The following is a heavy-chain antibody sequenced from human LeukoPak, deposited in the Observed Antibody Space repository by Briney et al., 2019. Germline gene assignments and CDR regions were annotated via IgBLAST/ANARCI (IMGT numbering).Heavy chain of an antibody. V-gene: IGHV1-69*13. CDR2: IIPIFGTA. CDR1: GYTFTSYG. Sequence: SVKVSCKASGYTFTSYGISWVRQAPGQGLEWMGGIIPIFGTANYAQKFQGRVTITADESTSTAYMELSSLRSEDTAVYYCARDKVVQLPVNYYYCGMDVWGQGTTVTVSS. J-gene: IGHJ6*02. D-gene: IGHD5-18*01. CDR3: ARDKVVQLPVNYYYCGMDV.